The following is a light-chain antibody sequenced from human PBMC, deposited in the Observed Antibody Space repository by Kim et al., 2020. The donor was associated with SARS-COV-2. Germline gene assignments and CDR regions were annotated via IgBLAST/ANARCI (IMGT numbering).Light chain of an antibody. CDR3: HQSRTLPYT. J-gene: IGKJ2*01. CDR1: QSISDY. V-gene: IGKV6-21*02. Sequence: SVTPKEKVTITCRASQSISDYLHWYQQKPNQSPMLLVKYASQSISGVPSRFSGRGSGTDFTLTIDSLEAEDAATYYCHQSRTLPYTFGQGTKLEI. CDR2: YAS.